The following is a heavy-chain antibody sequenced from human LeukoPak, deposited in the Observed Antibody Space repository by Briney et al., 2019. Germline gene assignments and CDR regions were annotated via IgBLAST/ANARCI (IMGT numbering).Heavy chain of an antibody. J-gene: IGHJ4*02. Sequence: ASVKVSCKASGYTFTSYYVHWVRQAPGQGLEWVGVINPSGVSTTYAQKFQGRVAMTRDRSTSTVYMELTSLRSEHTAEYYCARDLHSSTLSPFYWGQGTLVTVSS. CDR3: ARDLHSSTLSPFY. D-gene: IGHD6-13*01. CDR1: GYTFTSYY. CDR2: INPSGVST. V-gene: IGHV1-46*01.